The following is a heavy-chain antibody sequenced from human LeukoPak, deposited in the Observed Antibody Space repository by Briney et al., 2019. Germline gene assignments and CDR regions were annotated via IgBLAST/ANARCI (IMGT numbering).Heavy chain of an antibody. Sequence: PSETLSLTCTVSGGSISTSNYYWGWIRQPPGKGLEWIGNIFYSGSTYYSPSLKSRVTISLDTSRNQFSLKLTSVTAADTAVYYCAKGGYPAKYYYMDVWGAGTTVTISS. CDR1: GGSISTSNYY. J-gene: IGHJ6*03. CDR3: AKGGYPAKYYYMDV. D-gene: IGHD6-25*01. CDR2: IFYSGST. V-gene: IGHV4-39*07.